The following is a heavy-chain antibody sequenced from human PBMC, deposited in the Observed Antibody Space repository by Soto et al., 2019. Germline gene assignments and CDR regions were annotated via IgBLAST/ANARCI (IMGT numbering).Heavy chain of an antibody. CDR2: IYHSGST. CDR3: ARVAVAATRYDF. V-gene: IGHV4-30-2*01. CDR1: GGSVSSGGSA. D-gene: IGHD6-19*01. J-gene: IGHJ4*02. Sequence: SETLSLTCAVSGGSVSSGGSAWTWIRQPPGKGLEWIGYIYHSGSTYYKQSFTQYNPSLKSRVTISVDKSKNQFSLKLSSVTAADTAVYFCARVAVAATRYDFSGQAILVTVS.